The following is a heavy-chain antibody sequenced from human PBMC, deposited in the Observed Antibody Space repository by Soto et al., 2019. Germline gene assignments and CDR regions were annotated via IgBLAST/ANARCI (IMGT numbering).Heavy chain of an antibody. D-gene: IGHD6-13*01. Sequence: EVQLVESGGDLVQPGGSLRLSCAASGFTFSGYWMSWVRQAPGKGLEWVANINQDGSEKYYVDSVKGRFTVSRDNAKKSLSLQMNSLRAEDAAVYYCARDRGSSWYEDWFDPWGQGTLVTVSS. J-gene: IGHJ5*02. CDR3: ARDRGSSWYEDWFDP. CDR1: GFTFSGYW. CDR2: INQDGSEK. V-gene: IGHV3-7*03.